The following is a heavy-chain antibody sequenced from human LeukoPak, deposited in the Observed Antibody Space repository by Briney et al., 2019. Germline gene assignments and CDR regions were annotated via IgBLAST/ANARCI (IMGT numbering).Heavy chain of an antibody. V-gene: IGHV3-48*02. Sequence: GGSLRLSCAASLFTFTRYSMNWVRQAPGKGLEWVSYISSSSSTIYYADSVEGRFNISRDNAKNSLYLQMNSLRDEDTAVYYCARDHYGDYAHDYWGQGTLVTVSS. D-gene: IGHD4-17*01. CDR3: ARDHYGDYAHDY. J-gene: IGHJ4*02. CDR2: ISSSSSTI. CDR1: LFTFTRYS.